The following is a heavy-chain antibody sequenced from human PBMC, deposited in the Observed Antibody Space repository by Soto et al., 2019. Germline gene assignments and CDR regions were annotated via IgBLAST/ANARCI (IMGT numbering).Heavy chain of an antibody. CDR1: GGPISSGGYY. V-gene: IGHV4-31*03. J-gene: IGHJ4*02. Sequence: SETLSLTCTVSGGPISSGGYYWSWIRQHPGKGLEWIGYIYYSGITYYNPSLKSRVTISVDTSKNQFSLKLSSVTAADTAVYYCARNYGDYGSRVYYFDYWGQGTLVPVSS. CDR2: IYYSGIT. CDR3: ARNYGDYGSRVYYFDY. D-gene: IGHD4-17*01.